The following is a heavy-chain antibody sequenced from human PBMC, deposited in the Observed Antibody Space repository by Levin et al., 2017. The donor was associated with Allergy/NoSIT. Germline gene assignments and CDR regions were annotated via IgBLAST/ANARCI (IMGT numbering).Heavy chain of an antibody. CDR1: GFTFSSYE. D-gene: IGHD6-6*01. V-gene: IGHV3-48*03. CDR2: ISSNGGSA. Sequence: GGSLRLSCAASGFTFSSYEMNWVRQAPGKGLEWVSYISSNGGSAYYADSVKGRFTISRDNAKNSLYLQMNSLRVEDTAVYYCARVLEQVVSDWGQGTVVTVSS. J-gene: IGHJ4*02. CDR3: ARVLEQVVSD.